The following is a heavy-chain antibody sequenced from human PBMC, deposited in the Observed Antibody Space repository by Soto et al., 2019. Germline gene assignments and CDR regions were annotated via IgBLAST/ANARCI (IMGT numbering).Heavy chain of an antibody. CDR3: ARERTTVVSPNYYYGMDV. CDR1: GGSVSSGSYY. J-gene: IGHJ6*02. Sequence: SETLSLTCTVSGGSVSSGSYYCSWIRQPPGKGLEWIGYIYYSGSTNYNPSLKSRVTISVDTSKNQFSLKLSSVTAADTAVYYCARERTTVVSPNYYYGMDVWGQGTTVTVSS. V-gene: IGHV4-61*01. CDR2: IYYSGST. D-gene: IGHD4-17*01.